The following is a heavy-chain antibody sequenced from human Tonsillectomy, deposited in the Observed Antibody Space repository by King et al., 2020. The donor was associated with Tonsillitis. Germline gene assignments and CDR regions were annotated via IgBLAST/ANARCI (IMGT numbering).Heavy chain of an antibody. CDR2: IKQEGSEK. CDR3: ARDGAHCSSTSCY. D-gene: IGHD2-2*01. V-gene: IGHV3-7*01. CDR1: GFTFSTYW. Sequence: VQLVESGGGLVQPGGSLRLSCAASGFTFSTYWMSWVRQAPGKGLEWVANIKQEGSEKYYVDSVKGRFTISRDNAKNSLYLQMNSLGAEDTAVYYCARDGAHCSSTSCYWGQGTLVTVSS. J-gene: IGHJ4*02.